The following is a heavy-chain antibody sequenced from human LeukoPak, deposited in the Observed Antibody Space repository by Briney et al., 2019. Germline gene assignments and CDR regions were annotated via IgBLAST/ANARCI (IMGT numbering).Heavy chain of an antibody. CDR2: IKQDGSEK. J-gene: IGHJ4*02. CDR1: GFTFSSYW. Sequence: GGSLRLSCAASGFTFSSYWMSWVRQAPGKGLEWVANIKQDGSEKYYVDSVKGRFTISRDNAKNSLYLQMNSLRAEDTAVYYCARDYHYDSSGYYYDYWGQGTLVTVSS. CDR3: ARDYHYDSSGYYYDY. V-gene: IGHV3-7*01. D-gene: IGHD3-22*01.